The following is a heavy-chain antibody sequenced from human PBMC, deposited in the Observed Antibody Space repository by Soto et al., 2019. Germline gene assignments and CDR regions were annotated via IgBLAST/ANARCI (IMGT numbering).Heavy chain of an antibody. D-gene: IGHD6-19*01. CDR2: IWDDGSNT. J-gene: IGHJ6*02. Sequence: GGSLRLSCAASGFTFSSYGMHWVRQAPGKGLEWVAAIWDDGSNTYYADSVKGRFTISRDNSKNTLYLQMNSLRAEDTAVYDCASEIAVAHMDVWGQGTTVTVSS. CDR3: ASEIAVAHMDV. V-gene: IGHV3-33*01. CDR1: GFTFSSYG.